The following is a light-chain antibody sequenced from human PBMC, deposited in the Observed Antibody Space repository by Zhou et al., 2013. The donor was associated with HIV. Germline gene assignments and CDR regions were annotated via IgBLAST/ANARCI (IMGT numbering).Light chain of an antibody. CDR1: QSITSD. V-gene: IGKV3-15*01. CDR2: GTS. Sequence: IVMTQSPASLSVSPGERVTLSCRASQSITSDLAWYQKKPGQAPRLLIYGTSTRAAGIPARFSGSGSGTEFTLTISSLQSEDFAVYYCQQYSNWPLTFGQGTKVEIK. J-gene: IGKJ1*01. CDR3: QQYSNWPLT.